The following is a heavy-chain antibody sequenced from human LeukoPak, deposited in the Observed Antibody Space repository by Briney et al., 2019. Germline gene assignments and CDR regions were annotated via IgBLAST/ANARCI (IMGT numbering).Heavy chain of an antibody. D-gene: IGHD1-26*01. CDR2: ISGSGGST. J-gene: IGHJ4*02. CDR3: AKNSGSYDLHY. Sequence: GRSLRLSCAASGFTFSNYAMSWVRQAPGKGLEWVSAISGSGGSTYYADSVKGRFTISRDNSKNTLYLQMNSLRAEDTAVYYCAKNSGSYDLHYWGQGTLVTVSS. CDR1: GFTFSNYA. V-gene: IGHV3-23*01.